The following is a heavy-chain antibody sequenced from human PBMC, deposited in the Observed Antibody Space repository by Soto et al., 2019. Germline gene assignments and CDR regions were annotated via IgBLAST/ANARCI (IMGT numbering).Heavy chain of an antibody. CDR1: GYTFTNYD. CDR2: MNPDSGNT. V-gene: IGHV1-8*01. CDR3: ARRRFRRTRFDP. J-gene: IGHJ5*02. Sequence: QVQLVQSGAEVKKPGASVKVSCKASGYTFTNYDIHWVRQATGQGLEWMGWMNPDSGNTGQSKQFQGRVTMTRDTSISNAYMEMSSLRSDYRAVYYCARRRFRRTRFDPWGQGTLVTVSS.